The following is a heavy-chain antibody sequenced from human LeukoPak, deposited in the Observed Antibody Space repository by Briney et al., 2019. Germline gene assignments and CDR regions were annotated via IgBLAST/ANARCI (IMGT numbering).Heavy chain of an antibody. D-gene: IGHD3-10*01. CDR3: ARRHYGLAS. V-gene: IGHV3-7*01. CDR1: EFTLSDHW. J-gene: IGHJ5*02. CDR2: INQAGSEK. Sequence: PGGSLRLSCAPSEFTLSDHWMSWVRQAPGKGLEWVAHINQAGSEKQYVDSVKGRFTISRDNTRNSLFLHMNSLRPEDSAVYYCARRHYGLASWGQGTLVTVSS.